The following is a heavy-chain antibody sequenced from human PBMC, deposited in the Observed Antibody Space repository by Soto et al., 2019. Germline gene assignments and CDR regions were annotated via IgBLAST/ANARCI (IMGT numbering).Heavy chain of an antibody. CDR1: GFTFSSYW. V-gene: IGHV3-74*01. D-gene: IGHD3-3*02. J-gene: IGHJ5*02. Sequence: EVQLVESGGGLVQPGGSLRLSCAASGFTFSSYWMHWVRQAPGKALVWVSRINSDGSSTSYADSVKGRFTISRDNAKNSLCLQMNSLRAEDTAVYYCARDNFRISWFDPWGQGTLVTISS. CDR2: INSDGSST. CDR3: ARDNFRISWFDP.